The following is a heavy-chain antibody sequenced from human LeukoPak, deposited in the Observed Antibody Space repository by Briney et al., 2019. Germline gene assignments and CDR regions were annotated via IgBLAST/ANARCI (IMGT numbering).Heavy chain of an antibody. J-gene: IGHJ4*02. D-gene: IGHD5-12*01. CDR2: IIPILGIA. Sequence: GASVRVSCKASGGTFSSYAISWVRQAPGQGLEWMGRIIPILGIANYAQKFRGRVTITADKFTSTAYMELSSLRSDDTAVYYCTRDLGQWLLQGIFFDYWGQGTLVTVSS. CDR3: TRDLGQWLLQGIFFDY. V-gene: IGHV1-69*04. CDR1: GGTFSSYA.